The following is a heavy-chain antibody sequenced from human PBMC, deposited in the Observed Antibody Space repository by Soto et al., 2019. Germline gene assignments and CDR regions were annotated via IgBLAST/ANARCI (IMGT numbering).Heavy chain of an antibody. V-gene: IGHV3-33*01. CDR3: ARDANPSTVVSPWVVWYFDY. CDR2: IWYDGSNK. CDR1: GFTFSSYG. Sequence: GGSLRLSCAASGFTFSSYGMHWVRQAPGKGLEWVAVIWYDGSNKYYADSVKGRFTISRDNSKNTLYLQMNSLRAEDTAVYYCARDANPSTVVSPWVVWYFDYWGQGTLVTVSS. J-gene: IGHJ4*02. D-gene: IGHD4-17*01.